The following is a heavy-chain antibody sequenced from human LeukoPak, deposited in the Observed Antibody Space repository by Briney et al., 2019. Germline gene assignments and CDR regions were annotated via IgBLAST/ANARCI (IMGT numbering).Heavy chain of an antibody. CDR2: ICSDGSNK. CDR1: GFTFSSYV. J-gene: IGHJ4*02. Sequence: GGSLRLSCPASGFTFSSYVMHWVRQAPGKGLEWVAVICSDGSNKYYADSVKGRFTISRDNSKNTLYFQMNTLRAEDTAVYYCARAPVAASYYFDYWGQGTLVTVPS. V-gene: IGHV3-33*01. CDR3: ARAPVAASYYFDY. D-gene: IGHD6-19*01.